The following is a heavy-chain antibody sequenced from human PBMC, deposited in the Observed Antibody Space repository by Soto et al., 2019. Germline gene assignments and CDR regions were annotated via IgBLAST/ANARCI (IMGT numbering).Heavy chain of an antibody. Sequence: GGSLRLSCAASGFTFSSYGMHWVRQAPGKGLEWVAVISYDGSNKYYADSVKGRFTISRDNSKNTLYLQMNSLRAEDTAVYYCAKDSDYYDSSGYYTYYYYGMDVWGQGTTVTVSS. CDR2: ISYDGSNK. V-gene: IGHV3-30*18. CDR3: AKDSDYYDSSGYYTYYYYGMDV. J-gene: IGHJ6*02. D-gene: IGHD3-22*01. CDR1: GFTFSSYG.